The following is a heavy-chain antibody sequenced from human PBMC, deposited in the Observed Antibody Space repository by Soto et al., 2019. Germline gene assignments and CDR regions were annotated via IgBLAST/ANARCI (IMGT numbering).Heavy chain of an antibody. CDR1: GYTFTSYD. V-gene: IGHV1-8*01. J-gene: IGHJ4*02. CDR3: AGNVPRFGIFTCPLRDG. D-gene: IGHD3-16*01. Sequence: QVQLVQSGAEVKKPGASVKVSCKASGYTFTSYDINWVRQATGQGLEWMGWMNPNSGNTGYAQKFQGRVTMTRNTPISTAYMELGSLRTEDTAVYYWAGNVPRFGIFTCPLRDGWGQGTLVTVSS. CDR2: MNPNSGNT.